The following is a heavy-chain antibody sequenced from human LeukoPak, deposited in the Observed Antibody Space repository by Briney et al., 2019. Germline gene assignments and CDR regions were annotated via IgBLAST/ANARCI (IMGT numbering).Heavy chain of an antibody. V-gene: IGHV5-10-1*01. CDR2: IDPSDSYT. CDR3: ARGRNCSSTSCYPWGV. D-gene: IGHD2-2*01. J-gene: IGHJ6*02. CDR1: GYSFPIYW. Sequence: GESLKISCKGSGYSFPIYWIGWVRQMPGKGLEWMGRIDPSDSYTNYSPSFQGHVTISADKSISTAYLQWSSLKASDTATYYCARGRNCSSTSCYPWGVWGQGTTVTVSS.